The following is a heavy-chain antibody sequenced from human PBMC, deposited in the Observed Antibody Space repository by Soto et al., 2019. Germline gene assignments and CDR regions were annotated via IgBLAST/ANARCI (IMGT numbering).Heavy chain of an antibody. CDR3: ARDVGYSSSWHWVYDYYGLDV. D-gene: IGHD6-13*01. CDR2: MNSDGSST. J-gene: IGHJ6*02. CDR1: GFTFSSYW. Sequence: EVQLVESGGGLVQPGGSLRLSCAASGFTFSSYWMHWVRHAPGKGLVWVSRMNSDGSSTSYADSVKGRFTISRDNAKNTLYLPMNSLRAEDTAVYYCARDVGYSSSWHWVYDYYGLDVWGQGTTVTVSS. V-gene: IGHV3-74*01.